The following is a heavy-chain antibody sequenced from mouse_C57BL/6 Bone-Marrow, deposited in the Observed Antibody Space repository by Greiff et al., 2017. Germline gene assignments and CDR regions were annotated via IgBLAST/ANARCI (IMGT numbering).Heavy chain of an antibody. CDR3: ASGNYGSSYGYYSMDD. Sequence: DVHLVESGGDLVKPGGSLKLSCAASGFTFSSYGMSWVRQTPDKRLEWVATISSGGSYTYYPDSVKGRFTISRDNAKNTLYLQMSSLKSEDTAMYYCASGNYGSSYGYYSMDDWGQGTSVTVSS. D-gene: IGHD1-1*01. V-gene: IGHV5-6*01. CDR1: GFTFSSYG. CDR2: ISSGGSYT. J-gene: IGHJ4*01.